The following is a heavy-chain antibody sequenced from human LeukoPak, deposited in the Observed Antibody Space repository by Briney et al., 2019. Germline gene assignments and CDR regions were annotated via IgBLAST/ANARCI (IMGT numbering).Heavy chain of an antibody. Sequence: GGSLRLSCAASGFTFNSYTMHWVRQAPGKGLEYVSAISSNGGSTYYANSVKGRFTISRDNSKNTLYLQMGSLRAEDMAVYYCAGERVDCSGGNCLYYFDYWGQGTLVTVSS. V-gene: IGHV3-64*01. J-gene: IGHJ4*02. D-gene: IGHD2-15*01. CDR1: GFTFNSYT. CDR2: ISSNGGST. CDR3: AGERVDCSGGNCLYYFDY.